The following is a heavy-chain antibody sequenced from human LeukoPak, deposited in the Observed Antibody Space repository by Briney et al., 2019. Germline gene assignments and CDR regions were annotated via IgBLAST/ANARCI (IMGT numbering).Heavy chain of an antibody. J-gene: IGHJ4*02. CDR3: ARVGSSSWYYFDY. V-gene: IGHV4-30-2*01. CDR1: GVSISRGGYS. CDR2: IYHSGST. Sequence: SQTLSLTCAVSGVSISRGGYSWSWIRQPPGKGLEWIGYIYHSGSTYYNPSLKSRVTISVDRSKNQFSLKLSSVTAADTAVYYCARVGSSSWYYFDYWGQGTLVTVSS. D-gene: IGHD6-13*01.